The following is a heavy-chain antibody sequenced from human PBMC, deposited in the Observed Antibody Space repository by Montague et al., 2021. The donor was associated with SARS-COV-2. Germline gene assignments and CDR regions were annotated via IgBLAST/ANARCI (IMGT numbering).Heavy chain of an antibody. J-gene: IGHJ4*02. CDR1: GASMSGSY. D-gene: IGHD3-22*01. V-gene: IGHV4-59*01. Sequence: SETLSLTCTVSGASMSGSYWGWVRQPPGKGPEWIGNIYSRGSTHYNPSLKGRVTISVDTSKSQFSLRLTSVTAADTAVYYCVREGRSSAYAMDYWGQGTLVTVSS. CDR3: VREGRSSAYAMDY. CDR2: IYSRGST.